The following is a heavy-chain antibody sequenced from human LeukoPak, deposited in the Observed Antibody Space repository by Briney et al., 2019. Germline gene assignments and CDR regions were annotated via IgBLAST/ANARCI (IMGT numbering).Heavy chain of an antibody. J-gene: IGHJ3*02. V-gene: IGHV4-34*01. CDR1: GGSFSGNY. Sequence: PSETLSLTCTGYGGSFSGNYWSWIRQPPGKGLEWIGEINHSGSTNYNPSLKSRVTISVDTSKNQFSLKLSSVTASDTAVYYCARDRAIARCAFDIWGQWTMVTDFS. CDR2: INHSGST. CDR3: ARDRAIARCAFDI. D-gene: IGHD3-22*01.